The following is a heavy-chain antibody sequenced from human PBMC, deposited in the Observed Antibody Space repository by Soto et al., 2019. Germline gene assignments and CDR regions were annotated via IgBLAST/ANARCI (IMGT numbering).Heavy chain of an antibody. CDR3: TGDRSEYSSSFDAFDI. V-gene: IGHV6-1*01. J-gene: IGHJ3*02. CDR1: GDSVSSNSAA. Sequence: SQTLSLTCAISGDSVSSNSAAWNWIRQSPSRGLEWLGRTYYRSKWNNDYALSVKSRITINPDTPKNQFSLHLYSVTPEDTAVYYCTGDRSEYSSSFDAFDIWGQGTMVTVSS. D-gene: IGHD6-6*01. CDR2: TYYRSKWNN.